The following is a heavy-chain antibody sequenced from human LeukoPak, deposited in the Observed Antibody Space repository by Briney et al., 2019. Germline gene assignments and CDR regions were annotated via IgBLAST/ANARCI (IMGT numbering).Heavy chain of an antibody. CDR1: GYTFITYG. CDR3: ARGSDDFWKLVDYMDV. D-gene: IGHD3-3*01. Sequence: ASVKVSCKASGYTFITYGISWVRQAPGQGLEWMGWISAYNGNTNYAQKLQGRVTMTTDTPTSTAYMELRSLRSDDTAVYYCARGSDDFWKLVDYMDVWGKGTTVTVSS. CDR2: ISAYNGNT. J-gene: IGHJ6*03. V-gene: IGHV1-18*01.